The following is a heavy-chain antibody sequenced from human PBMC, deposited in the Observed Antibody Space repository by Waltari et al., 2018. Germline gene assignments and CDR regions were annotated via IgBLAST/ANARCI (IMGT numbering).Heavy chain of an antibody. D-gene: IGHD3-10*01. CDR1: GGTFSSYA. CDR2: IIPIFGTA. J-gene: IGHJ6*02. V-gene: IGHV1-69*13. Sequence: QVQLVQSGAAVKKPGSSVKVSCKASGGTFSSYAISLVRQATGQGLEWMGGIIPIFGTANYAQKFQGRVTSAADETTRTAYMELSRLRSEDTAVYYLAREEYYGSGIYRGGIDVWGQGTTVTVSS. CDR3: AREEYYGSGIYRGGIDV.